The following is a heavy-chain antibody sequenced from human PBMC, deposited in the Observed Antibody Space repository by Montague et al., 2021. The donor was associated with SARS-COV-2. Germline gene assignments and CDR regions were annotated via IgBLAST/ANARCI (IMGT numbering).Heavy chain of an antibody. CDR3: ARVPPDYYDSSGYYSGAIDI. V-gene: IGHV4-61*02. CDR2: IYTSGST. Sequence: TLSLTCTVSGGSISSGSYYWSWIRQPAGKGLEWIGRIYTSGSTNYNPSLKSRVTISVNTSKNQFALKLSSVTAAATAVYYCARVPPDYYDSSGYYSGAIDIWGQGTMVTVSS. CDR1: GGSISSGSYY. D-gene: IGHD3-22*01. J-gene: IGHJ3*02.